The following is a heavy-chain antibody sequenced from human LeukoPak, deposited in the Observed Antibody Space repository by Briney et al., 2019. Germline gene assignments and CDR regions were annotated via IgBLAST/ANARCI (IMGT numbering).Heavy chain of an antibody. V-gene: IGHV5-51*01. J-gene: IGHJ3*02. CDR1: GYSFTSYW. CDR2: IYPGDSDT. D-gene: IGHD2-15*01. CDR3: ARVVVVAAPSDAFDI. Sequence: GESLKISFKGSGYSFTSYWIGWVRQMPGKGLEWMGIIYPGDSDTRYSPSFQGQVTISADKSISTAYLQWSSLKASDTAMYYCARVVVVAAPSDAFDIWGQGTMATVSS.